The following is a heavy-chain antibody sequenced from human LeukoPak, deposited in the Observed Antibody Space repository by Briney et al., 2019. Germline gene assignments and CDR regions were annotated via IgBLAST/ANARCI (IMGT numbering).Heavy chain of an antibody. Sequence: PSETLSLTYTVSGGFISRHYWSWIRQPPGKGLEWIGEINHSGSTNYNPSLKSRVTISVDTSKNQFSLKLSSVTAADTAVYYCARGNGTSLRYFDWLNNRKYYYYGMDVWGQGTTVTVSS. D-gene: IGHD3-9*01. CDR3: ARGNGTSLRYFDWLNNRKYYYYGMDV. V-gene: IGHV4-34*01. J-gene: IGHJ6*02. CDR1: GGFISRHY. CDR2: INHSGST.